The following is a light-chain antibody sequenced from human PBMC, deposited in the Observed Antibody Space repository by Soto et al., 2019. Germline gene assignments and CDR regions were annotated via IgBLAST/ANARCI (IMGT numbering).Light chain of an antibody. J-gene: IGKJ4*01. CDR2: EES. Sequence: DIQMTQSPSTLSASVGDRVTITCRASQAITNNLAWYQQKPGNPPKLLIYEESTLHSGVPSRFSGSGSGTDFTLTISSLQPEDVAAYYCQKYNSAPLTFGGGTKVDI. CDR1: QAITNN. V-gene: IGKV1-27*01. CDR3: QKYNSAPLT.